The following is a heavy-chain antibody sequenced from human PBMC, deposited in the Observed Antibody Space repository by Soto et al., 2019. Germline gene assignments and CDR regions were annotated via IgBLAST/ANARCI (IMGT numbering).Heavy chain of an antibody. D-gene: IGHD3-3*01. CDR2: IFWADDR. V-gene: IGHV2-5*02. CDR3: ALIFFFWVGNFISY. Sequence: LWNPTQTLTLTCTFSGSSLSTCGAAEGWIRQDPRKAPAWLAFIFWADDRRYSPSLRNRLTTTKDTSKNQVVLTMTNMDPVDTATYCCALIFFFWVGNFISYRGRFTLGTVAS. CDR1: GSSLSTCGAA. J-gene: IGHJ1*01.